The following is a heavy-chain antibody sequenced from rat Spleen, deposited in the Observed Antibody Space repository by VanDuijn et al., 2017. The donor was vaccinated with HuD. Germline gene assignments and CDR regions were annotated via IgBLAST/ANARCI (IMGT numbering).Heavy chain of an antibody. V-gene: IGHV5-25*01. J-gene: IGHJ2*01. CDR1: GFTFSNYD. CDR2: ITYDGSIT. Sequence: EVQLVESGGGLVQPGRSMKLSCAASGFTFSNYDMAWVRQAPTEGLEWVASITYDGSITYYRDSVKGRFTISRDYAKSTLYLQMDSLRSEDTATYYCTRGYYFDYWGQGVMVTVSS. CDR3: TRGYYFDY.